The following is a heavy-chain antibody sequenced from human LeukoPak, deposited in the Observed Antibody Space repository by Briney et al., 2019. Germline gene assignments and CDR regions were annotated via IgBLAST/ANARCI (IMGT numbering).Heavy chain of an antibody. J-gene: IGHJ3*02. CDR3: ARGHWGDAFDI. V-gene: IGHV3-7*01. D-gene: IGHD7-27*01. CDR1: GFTFTNYA. Sequence: GGSLRLSCAASGFTFTNYAMSWVRQAPGKGLEWVANIKQDGSEKYYVDSVKGRFTISRDNAKNSLYLQMNSLRAEDTAVYYCARGHWGDAFDIWGQGTMVTVSS. CDR2: IKQDGSEK.